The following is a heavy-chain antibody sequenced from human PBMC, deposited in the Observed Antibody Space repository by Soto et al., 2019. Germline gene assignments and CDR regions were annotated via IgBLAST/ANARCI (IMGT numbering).Heavy chain of an antibody. J-gene: IGHJ4*02. V-gene: IGHV1-3*01. Sequence: ASGKVSCKASVYTFTSYAMHWVRQAPGQRLELMGWINAVNGNTKXSQKFQGRVXITRDTSSSTAXMELSXLRSEDTAVYYCARTSSGCYDYWRQGTLVTXSS. CDR2: INAVNGNT. CDR3: ARTSSGCYDY. CDR1: VYTFTSYA. D-gene: IGHD6-19*01.